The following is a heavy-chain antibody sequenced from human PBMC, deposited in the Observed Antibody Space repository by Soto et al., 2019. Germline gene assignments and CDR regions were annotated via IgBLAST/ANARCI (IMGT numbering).Heavy chain of an antibody. V-gene: IGHV3-23*01. CDR2: ISGSGGSS. CDR1: GFAFSTYA. CDR3: AKSLVTPSDAFDL. J-gene: IGHJ3*01. D-gene: IGHD2-21*02. Sequence: GGSLRLSCAASGFAFSTYAMTWVRQAPGKGLEWVSVISGSGGSSYYADSVKGRFTMSRDNSKNTLFLQMNRLRADDTAVYFCAKSLVTPSDAFDLWGRGTLVTVSS.